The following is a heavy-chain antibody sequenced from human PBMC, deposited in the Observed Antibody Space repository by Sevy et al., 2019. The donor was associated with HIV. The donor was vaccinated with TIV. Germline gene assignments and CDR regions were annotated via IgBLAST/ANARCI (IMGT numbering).Heavy chain of an antibody. J-gene: IGHJ4*02. CDR2: ISAVNGNA. Sequence: ASVKVSCKASGYSFSTYAIHWVRQAPGQRLEWLGWISAVNGNAKYSQKFQDRVTIIRDASETTTYMELKSLRSEDTAIYYCARDDGSGTHLEYWGQGTLVTVSS. V-gene: IGHV1-3*01. CDR1: GYSFSTYA. D-gene: IGHD3-10*01. CDR3: ARDDGSGTHLEY.